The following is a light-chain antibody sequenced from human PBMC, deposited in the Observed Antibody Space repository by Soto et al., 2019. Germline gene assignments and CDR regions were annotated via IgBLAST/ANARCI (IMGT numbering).Light chain of an antibody. Sequence: QSALTPPSSLSGSPGQSITISCTGTSSDVGGYNYVSWYQQHPGKAPKLMIYEVSNRPSGVSNRFSGSKSGNTASLTISGLQAEDEADYYCSSYTSSSTLVFGTGTKVTVL. CDR2: EVS. CDR3: SSYTSSSTLV. J-gene: IGLJ1*01. V-gene: IGLV2-14*01. CDR1: SSDVGGYNY.